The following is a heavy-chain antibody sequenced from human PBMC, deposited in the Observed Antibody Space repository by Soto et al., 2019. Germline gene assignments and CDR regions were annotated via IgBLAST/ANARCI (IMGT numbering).Heavy chain of an antibody. V-gene: IGHV3-30*04. CDR3: ASGRITFGGVIGLFDY. J-gene: IGHJ4*02. CDR2: ISYDGSSK. D-gene: IGHD3-16*02. CDR1: RFTFSTYA. Sequence: GGSLRLSCTASRFTFSTYAMYWVRQAPGKGLEWVAVISYDGSSKYYADSVKGRFTISRDNSKNTLHLQMDSLRAEDTAVYYCASGRITFGGVIGLFDYWGQGTLVTVSS.